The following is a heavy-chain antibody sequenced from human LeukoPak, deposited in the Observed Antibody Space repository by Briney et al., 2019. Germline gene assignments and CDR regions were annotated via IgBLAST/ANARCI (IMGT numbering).Heavy chain of an antibody. V-gene: IGHV1-69*05. CDR1: GGTFSSYA. D-gene: IGHD3-22*01. Sequence: ASVKVSCKASGGTFSSYAISWVRQAPGQGLEWMGGIIPIFGTANYAQKFQGRVTITTDESTSTAYMELSSLRSEDTAVYYCARGGYYDSSGYYYRLFDYWGQGTLVTVSS. CDR2: IIPIFGTA. J-gene: IGHJ4*02. CDR3: ARGGYYDSSGYYYRLFDY.